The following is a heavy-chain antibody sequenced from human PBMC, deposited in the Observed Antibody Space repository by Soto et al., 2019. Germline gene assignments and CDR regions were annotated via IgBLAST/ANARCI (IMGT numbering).Heavy chain of an antibody. V-gene: IGHV3-66*01. Sequence: PGESLKISCAASGFTVSSNYMSWVRQAPGKGLEWVSVIYSGGSTYYADSVKGRFTISRDNSKNTLYLQMNSLRAEDTAVYYCARDYGTTADYWGQGTLVTVSS. J-gene: IGHJ4*02. CDR3: ARDYGTTADY. CDR2: IYSGGST. D-gene: IGHD1-7*01. CDR1: GFTVSSNY.